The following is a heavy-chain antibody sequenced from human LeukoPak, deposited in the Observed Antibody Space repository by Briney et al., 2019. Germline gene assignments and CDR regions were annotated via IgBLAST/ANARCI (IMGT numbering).Heavy chain of an antibody. V-gene: IGHV3-23*01. D-gene: IGHD3-10*01. CDR3: AKFGVWFGDFYYYYMDV. J-gene: IGHJ6*03. CDR1: GFTFSSYA. Sequence: PGGSLRLSCAASGFTFSSYAMSWVRQAPGKGLEWVSAISGSGGSTYYADSVKGRLTISRDNSKNTLYLQMNSLRAEDTAVYYCAKFGVWFGDFYYYYMDVWGKGTTVTVSS. CDR2: ISGSGGST.